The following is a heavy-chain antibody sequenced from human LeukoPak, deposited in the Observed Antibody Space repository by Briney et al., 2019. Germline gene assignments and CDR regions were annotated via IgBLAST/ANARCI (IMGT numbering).Heavy chain of an antibody. J-gene: IGHJ4*02. V-gene: IGHV4-34*01. CDR3: ARRKPYSSGWYGNYFDY. CDR2: INHSGST. D-gene: IGHD6-19*01. CDR1: GGSFSGYY. Sequence: SETLSLTCAVYGGSFSGYYWSWIRQPPGKGLEWIGEINHSGSTNYNPSLKSRVTISVDTSKNQFSLKLSSVTAADTAVYYCARRKPYSSGWYGNYFDYWGQGTLVTVSS.